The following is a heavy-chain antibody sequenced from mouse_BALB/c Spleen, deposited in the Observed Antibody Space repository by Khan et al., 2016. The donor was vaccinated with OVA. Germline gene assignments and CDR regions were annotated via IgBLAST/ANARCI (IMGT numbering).Heavy chain of an antibody. Sequence: VQLQQSGAELVRPGVSVKISCKGSGYTFTDFTMHWVKQSHAMSLEWIGVINTYYGDADYNQKFKGKATMTVDKSSNTAYMELRSLTSEDSAVYFCARGYDFFASWGQGTLVTVSA. D-gene: IGHD2-14*01. V-gene: IGHV1S137*01. J-gene: IGHJ3*01. CDR1: GYTFTDFT. CDR3: ARGYDFFAS. CDR2: INTYYGDA.